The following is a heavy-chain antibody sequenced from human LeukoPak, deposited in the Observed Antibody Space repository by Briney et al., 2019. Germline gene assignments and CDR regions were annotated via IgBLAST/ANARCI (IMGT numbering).Heavy chain of an antibody. CDR3: ARTTMVRGVIGWFDP. CDR1: GGSISSYY. CDR2: IYYSGST. D-gene: IGHD3-10*01. Sequence: PSETLSLTCTVSGGSISSYYWSWIRQPPGQGLEWIGYIYYSGSTNYNPSLKSRVTIPVDTSKNQFSLKLSSVTAADTAVYYCARTTMVRGVIGWFDPWGQGTLVTVSS. J-gene: IGHJ5*02. V-gene: IGHV4-59*01.